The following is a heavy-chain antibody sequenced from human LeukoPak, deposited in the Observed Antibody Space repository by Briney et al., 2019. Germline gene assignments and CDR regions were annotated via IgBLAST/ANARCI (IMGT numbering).Heavy chain of an antibody. CDR1: GGSISSGGYY. CDR2: IYYSGST. V-gene: IGHV4-31*03. Sequence: SQTLSLTCTVSGGSISSGGYYWSWIRQHPGKGLEWIGYIYYSGSTYYNPSLKSRVTISVDTSKNQFSLKLSSVTAADTAVYYCAREKGEMATKGFDYWGQGTLVTVSS. D-gene: IGHD5-24*01. CDR3: AREKGEMATKGFDY. J-gene: IGHJ4*02.